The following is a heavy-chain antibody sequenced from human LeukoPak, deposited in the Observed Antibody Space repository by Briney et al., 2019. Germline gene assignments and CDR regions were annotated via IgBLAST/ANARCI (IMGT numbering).Heavy chain of an antibody. J-gene: IGHJ6*02. CDR3: ARDQGGGRYYYGMDV. CDR1: GFTFSSYG. Sequence: GRSLRLSCAASGFTFSSYGMRWVRQAPGKGLEWVAVIWYDGSNKYYADSVKGRFTISRDNSKNTLYLQMNSLRAEDTAVYYCARDQGGGRYYYGMDVWGQGTTVTVSS. D-gene: IGHD3-16*01. V-gene: IGHV3-33*01. CDR2: IWYDGSNK.